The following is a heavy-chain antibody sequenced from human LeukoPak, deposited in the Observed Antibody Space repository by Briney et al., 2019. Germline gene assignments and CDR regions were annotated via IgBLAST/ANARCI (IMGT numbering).Heavy chain of an antibody. CDR1: GFTVRSSY. CDR3: AGNYISDYYYYFDY. CDR2: LHSGACV. Sequence: PGGSLRLSCAVSGFTVRSSYMSWVRQAPGKGLEWVSILHSGACVYYTDSVKGRFTISRDNSRNTLYLQMNSLRAEDTAVYYCAGNYISDYYYYFDYWGQGTLVTVSS. J-gene: IGHJ4*02. D-gene: IGHD3-3*01. V-gene: IGHV3-53*01.